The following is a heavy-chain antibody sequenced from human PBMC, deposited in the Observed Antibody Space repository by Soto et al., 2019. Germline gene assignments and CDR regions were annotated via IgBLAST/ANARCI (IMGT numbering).Heavy chain of an antibody. D-gene: IGHD5-12*01. J-gene: IGHJ2*01. V-gene: IGHV4-39*01. CDR3: ARLRWLQPTRSWYFDL. CDR2: IYYSGST. CDR1: GGSISSSSYY. Sequence: QLQLQESGPGLVKPSETLSLTCTVSGGSISSSSYYWGWIRQPPGKGLEWIGSIYYSGSTYYNPSLNSRVTLSVDPSKNQFSLKLSSVTAADTAVYYCARLRWLQPTRSWYFDLWGRGTLVTVSS.